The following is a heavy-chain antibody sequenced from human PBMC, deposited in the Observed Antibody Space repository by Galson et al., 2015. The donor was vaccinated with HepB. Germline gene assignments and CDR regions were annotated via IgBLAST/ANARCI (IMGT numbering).Heavy chain of an antibody. CDR3: TRADLWFGELVYDAFDI. Sequence: SLRLSCAASGFTFGDYAMSWFRQAPGKGLEWVGFIRSKAYGGTTEYAASVKGRFTISRDDSKSIAYLQMNSLKTEDTAVYYCTRADLWFGELVYDAFDIWGQGTMVTVSS. CDR1: GFTFGDYA. J-gene: IGHJ3*02. V-gene: IGHV3-49*03. D-gene: IGHD3-10*01. CDR2: IRSKAYGGTT.